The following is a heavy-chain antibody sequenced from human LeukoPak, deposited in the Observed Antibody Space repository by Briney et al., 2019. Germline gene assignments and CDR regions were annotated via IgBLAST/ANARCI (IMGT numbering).Heavy chain of an antibody. V-gene: IGHV3-9*03. CDR3: AKDKSEQQLGGFDY. D-gene: IGHD6-13*01. CDR1: GFTFDDYA. CDR2: ISWNSGSI. J-gene: IGHJ4*02. Sequence: PGGSLRLSCAASGFTFDDYAMHWVRQAPGKGLEWVSGISWNSGSIGYADSVKGRFTISRDNAKNSLYLQMNSLRAEDMASYYCAKDKSEQQLGGFDYWGQGTLVAVSS.